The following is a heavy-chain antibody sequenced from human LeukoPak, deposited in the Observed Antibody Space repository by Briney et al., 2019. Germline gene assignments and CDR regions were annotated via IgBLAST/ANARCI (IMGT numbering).Heavy chain of an antibody. CDR1: GFTFSSYA. Sequence: GGSLRLSCAASGFTFSSYAMHWVRQAPGKGLAWVALMSYDGSNKFYADSVKGRFTISRDNSKSTLYLQMNSLKAEDTAVYYCARGGVTTMTLRDLWLDYWGQGTLVTVPS. CDR2: MSYDGSNK. D-gene: IGHD4-17*01. V-gene: IGHV3-30-3*01. CDR3: ARGGVTTMTLRDLWLDY. J-gene: IGHJ4*02.